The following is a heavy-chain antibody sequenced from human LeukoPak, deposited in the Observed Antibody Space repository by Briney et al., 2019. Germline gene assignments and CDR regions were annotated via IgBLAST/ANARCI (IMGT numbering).Heavy chain of an antibody. CDR1: GYTFTSYA. CDR3: AVLIAAAGDFDY. J-gene: IGHJ4*02. CDR2: INAGNVNT. V-gene: IGHV1-3*01. D-gene: IGHD6-13*01. Sequence: PVASVKVSCKASGYTFTSYAMHWVRPAPGQRLEWMGWINAGNVNTKYSQKFQGRVTITRDTSASTAYMELSSLRSEDTAVYYCAVLIAAAGDFDYWGQGTLVTVSS.